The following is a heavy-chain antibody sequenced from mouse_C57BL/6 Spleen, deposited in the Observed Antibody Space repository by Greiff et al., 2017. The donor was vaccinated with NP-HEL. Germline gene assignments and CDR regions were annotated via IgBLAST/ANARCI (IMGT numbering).Heavy chain of an antibody. CDR1: GYTFTSYW. CDR2: IHPSDSDT. V-gene: IGHV1-74*01. Sequence: VQLQQPGAELVKPGASVKVSCKASGYTFTSYWMHWVKQRPGQGLEWIGRIHPSDSDTNYNQKFKGKATLTVDKSSSTAYMHLSSLTSEDAAVYYCAISPLYYGSREYAMDYWGQGTSVTVSS. CDR3: AISPLYYGSREYAMDY. D-gene: IGHD1-1*01. J-gene: IGHJ4*01.